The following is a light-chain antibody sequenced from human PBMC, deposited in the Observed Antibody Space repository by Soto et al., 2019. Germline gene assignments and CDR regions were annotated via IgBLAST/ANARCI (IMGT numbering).Light chain of an antibody. CDR1: SSDVVGYNY. CDR2: EVS. CDR3: GSYAGCTRSNYV. J-gene: IGLJ1*01. Sequence: QSALTQPPSASGSPGQSVTISCTGTSSDVVGYNYVSWYQQHPGKAPKLMISEVSKRPSGVPDRFSGSKSGNTASLTVSGLQAEDESDYYCGSYAGCTRSNYVFGTGSKV. V-gene: IGLV2-8*01.